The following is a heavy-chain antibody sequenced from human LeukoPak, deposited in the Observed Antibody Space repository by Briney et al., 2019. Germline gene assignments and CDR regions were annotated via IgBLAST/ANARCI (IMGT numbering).Heavy chain of an antibody. V-gene: IGHV3-53*01. J-gene: IGHJ4*02. Sequence: GGSLRLSCAASGFTVSSNYMSWVRQAPGKGPEWVSVIYSGGSTYYADSVKGRFTISRDNSKNTLYLQMNSLRAEDTAVYYCARDKGRGYSYGYGYADYWGQGTLVTVSS. D-gene: IGHD5-18*01. CDR2: IYSGGST. CDR3: ARDKGRGYSYGYGYADY. CDR1: GFTVSSNY.